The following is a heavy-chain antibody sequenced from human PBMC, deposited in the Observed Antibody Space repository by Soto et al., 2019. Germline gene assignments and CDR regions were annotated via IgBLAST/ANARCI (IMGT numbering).Heavy chain of an antibody. J-gene: IGHJ4*02. CDR1: GGTFSSYA. Sequence: SVKVSCKASGGTFSSYAISWVRQAPGQGLEWMGGIIPIFGTANYAQKFQGRVAITADESTSTAYMELSSLRSEDTAVYYCARDIRGWYYFDYWGQGTLVTVSS. CDR3: ARDIRGWYYFDY. CDR2: IIPIFGTA. D-gene: IGHD6-19*01. V-gene: IGHV1-69*13.